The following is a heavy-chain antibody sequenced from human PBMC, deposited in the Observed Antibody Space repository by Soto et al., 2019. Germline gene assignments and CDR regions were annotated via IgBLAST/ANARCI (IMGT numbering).Heavy chain of an antibody. J-gene: IGHJ4*02. CDR1: GGTFSSYA. CDR2: IIPIFGTA. D-gene: IGHD3-22*01. Sequence: SVKVSCKASGGTFSSYAISWVRQAPGQGLEWVGGIIPIFGTANYAQKFQGRVTITADESTSTAYMELSSLRSEDTAVYYCARDLAYYDSSGPSGYDYWGQGTLVTVSS. V-gene: IGHV1-69*13. CDR3: ARDLAYYDSSGPSGYDY.